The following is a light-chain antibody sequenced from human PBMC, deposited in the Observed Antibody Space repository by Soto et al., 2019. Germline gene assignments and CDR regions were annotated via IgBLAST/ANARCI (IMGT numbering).Light chain of an antibody. Sequence: DIQMTQSPSTLSASVGDRVTITCRASQNIGGWLAWFQQKPGRAPQLLVFASSVLETEVPSRFSGGGSGTEYTLTISSLQPDDFATYYCQQYDSFPYTFGQGTQLEIK. J-gene: IGKJ2*01. CDR3: QQYDSFPYT. CDR2: ASS. CDR1: QNIGGW. V-gene: IGKV1-5*03.